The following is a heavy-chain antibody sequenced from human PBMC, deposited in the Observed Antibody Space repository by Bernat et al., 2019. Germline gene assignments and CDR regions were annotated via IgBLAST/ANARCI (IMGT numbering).Heavy chain of an antibody. V-gene: IGHV4-59*01. CDR2: IYYSGST. CDR1: GGSISSYY. Sequence: QVQLQESGPGLVKPSETLSLTCTVSGGSISSYYWSWIRQPPGKGLEWIGYIYYSGSTNYNPAPKSRVTISVYTSKNQYSLKLSSVTASDTAVYYCARGGYNGNDGWYFDYWGQGTLVTVSS. J-gene: IGHJ4*02. D-gene: IGHD1-1*01. CDR3: ARGGYNGNDGWYFDY.